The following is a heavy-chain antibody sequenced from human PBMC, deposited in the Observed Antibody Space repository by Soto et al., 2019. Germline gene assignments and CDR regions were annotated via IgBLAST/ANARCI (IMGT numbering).Heavy chain of an antibody. D-gene: IGHD6-13*01. J-gene: IGHJ4*02. CDR2: ISAYNGNT. CDR3: ARVLTASVFDY. Sequence: QVQLVQSGAEVKKPGASVKVSCKASGYTFSSYGISWVRQAPGQGLEWMGWISAYNGNTNYAQKLQGRVTMTTDTSTSTAYTELRSLRSYDTAVYSCARVLTASVFDYWGQGTLVTVSS. CDR1: GYTFSSYG. V-gene: IGHV1-18*01.